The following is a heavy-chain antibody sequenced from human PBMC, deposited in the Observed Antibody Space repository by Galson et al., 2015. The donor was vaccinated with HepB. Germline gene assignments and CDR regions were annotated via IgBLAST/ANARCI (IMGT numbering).Heavy chain of an antibody. V-gene: IGHV3-30-3*01. CDR1: GFTFSSYA. J-gene: IGHJ6*02. CDR2: ISYDGSNK. CDR3: ARERERFGEFGYYYYYGMDV. Sequence: SLRLSCAASGFTFSSYAMHWVRQAPGKGLEWVAVISYDGSNKYYADSVKGRFTISRDNAKNSLYLQMNSLRAEDTAVYYCARERERFGEFGYYYYYGMDVWGQGTTVTVSS. D-gene: IGHD3-10*01.